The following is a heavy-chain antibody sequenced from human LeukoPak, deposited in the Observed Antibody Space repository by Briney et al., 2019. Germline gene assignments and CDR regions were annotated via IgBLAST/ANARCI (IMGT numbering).Heavy chain of an antibody. Sequence: SVKVSCKVSGGTFSSYAISWVRQAPGQGLEWMGGIIPIFGTANYAQKFQGRVTITADKSTSTAYMELSSLRSEDTAVYYCARDWGSSWYVSFGYWGQGTLVTVSS. CDR1: GGTFSSYA. D-gene: IGHD6-13*01. CDR2: IIPIFGTA. V-gene: IGHV1-69*06. CDR3: ARDWGSSWYVSFGY. J-gene: IGHJ4*02.